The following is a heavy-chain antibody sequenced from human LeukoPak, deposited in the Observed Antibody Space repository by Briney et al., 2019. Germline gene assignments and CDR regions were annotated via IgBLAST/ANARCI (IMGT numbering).Heavy chain of an antibody. D-gene: IGHD3-16*01. V-gene: IGHV4-4*02. J-gene: IGHJ4*02. CDR1: GGSIKSNNW. CDR3: ARHYGP. Sequence: PSGTLSLTCAVSGGSIKSNNWWSWVRQPPGMGLEWIGEIYHSGSTNYNPSLESRVTVSVDKSKNQFSLDLTSVTAADTAVYYCARHYGPWGQGTLVTVSS. CDR2: IYHSGST.